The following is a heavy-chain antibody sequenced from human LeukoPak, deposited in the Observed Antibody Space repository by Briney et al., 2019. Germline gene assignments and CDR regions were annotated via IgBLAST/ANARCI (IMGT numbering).Heavy chain of an antibody. D-gene: IGHD3-10*01. CDR3: ARGGDVRGVTRGVFYY. V-gene: IGHV1-69*04. J-gene: IGHJ4*02. Sequence: GASVKVSCKASGGTFSSYAISWVRQAPGQGLEWMGRIIPILGIANYAQKFQGRVTITADKSTSTAYMELSSLRSEDTAVYYCARGGDVRGVTRGVFYYWGQGTLVTVSS. CDR2: IIPILGIA. CDR1: GGTFSSYA.